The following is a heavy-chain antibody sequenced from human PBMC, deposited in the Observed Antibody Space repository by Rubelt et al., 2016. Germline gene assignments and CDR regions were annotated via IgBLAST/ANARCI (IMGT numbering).Heavy chain of an antibody. Sequence: SSYGMHWVRQASGKGLEWVGRIRSKANSYATAYAASVKGRFTISRDDSKNTAYLQMNSLKIEDTAVYYCASNQRGADIWFDPWGQGTLVTVSS. V-gene: IGHV3-73*01. J-gene: IGHJ5*02. CDR1: SSYG. CDR2: IRSKANSYAT. D-gene: IGHD1-14*01. CDR3: ASNQRGADIWFDP.